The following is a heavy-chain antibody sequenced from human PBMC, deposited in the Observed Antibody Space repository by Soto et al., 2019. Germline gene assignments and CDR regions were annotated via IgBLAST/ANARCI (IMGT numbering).Heavy chain of an antibody. V-gene: IGHV3-33*01. D-gene: IGHD3-22*01. CDR2: IWYDGSNK. CDR3: AGNVRRYYYDQPYNWFDP. CDR1: GFTFSSYG. J-gene: IGHJ5*02. Sequence: QPGGSLRLSCAASGFTFSSYGMHWVRQAPGKGLEWVAVIWYDGSNKYYADSVKGRFTISRDNSKNTLYLQMNSLRAEDTAVYYCAGNVRRYYYDQPYNWFDPWGQGTLVTVSS.